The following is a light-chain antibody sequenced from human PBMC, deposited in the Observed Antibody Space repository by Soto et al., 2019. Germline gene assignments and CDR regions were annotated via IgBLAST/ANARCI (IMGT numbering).Light chain of an antibody. Sequence: QSVLTQPASVSGSPGQSITISCTGTSSDIGCYNDVSWYQQHPGKAPQVMIFEVTYRPYGISDRFSGSKSGNVASLTISGLQAEDEADYYCCSYRSGSAPHYVFGTGTKLTVL. CDR2: EVT. CDR3: CSYRSGSAPHYV. CDR1: SSDIGCYND. V-gene: IGLV2-14*01. J-gene: IGLJ1*01.